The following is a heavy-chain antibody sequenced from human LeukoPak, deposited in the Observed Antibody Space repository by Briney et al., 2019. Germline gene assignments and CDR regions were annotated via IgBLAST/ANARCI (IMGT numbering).Heavy chain of an antibody. CDR2: ISSGSTYI. CDR3: ASQGGFDD. D-gene: IGHD2-15*01. CDR1: GFTFSSYT. V-gene: IGHV3-21*01. Sequence: GGSLRLSCAASGFTFSSYTMNWVRQAPGKGLEWVSSISSGSTYIYYADSVKGRFTISRDNAKNSLHLQMNSLRDEDTAVYYCASQGGFDDWGQGTLVTVSS. J-gene: IGHJ4*02.